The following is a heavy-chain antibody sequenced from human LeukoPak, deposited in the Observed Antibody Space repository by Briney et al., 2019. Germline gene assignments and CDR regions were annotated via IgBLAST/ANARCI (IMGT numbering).Heavy chain of an antibody. CDR1: GFTFSSYT. V-gene: IGHV3-23*01. CDR2: IVGSGGST. CDR3: AKAEGANFYYYGMDV. Sequence: SGGSLRLSCAASGFTFSSYTMTWVRQAPGKGLEWVSAIVGSGGSTFYADSVKGRFTISRDNSKNTLFLQMNSLRAEDTAVYYCAKAEGANFYYYGMDVWGQGTTVTVSS. J-gene: IGHJ6*02. D-gene: IGHD3-16*01.